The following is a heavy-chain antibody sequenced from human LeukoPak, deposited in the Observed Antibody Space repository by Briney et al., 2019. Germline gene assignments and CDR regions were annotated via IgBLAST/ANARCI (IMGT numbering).Heavy chain of an antibody. D-gene: IGHD3-10*01. CDR2: IYTSGST. CDR3: ASAMVRGVIGFDY. Sequence: PSQTLSLTCTVSGRSISSGSYYWSWIRQPAGKGLEWIGRIYTSGSTNYHPSLKSRVTISVDTSKNQFSLKLSSVTAADTAVYYCASAMVRGVIGFDYWGQGTLVTVSS. J-gene: IGHJ4*02. V-gene: IGHV4-61*02. CDR1: GRSISSGSYY.